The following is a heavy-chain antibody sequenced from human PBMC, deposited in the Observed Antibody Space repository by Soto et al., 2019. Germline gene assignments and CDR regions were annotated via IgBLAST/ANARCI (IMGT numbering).Heavy chain of an antibody. V-gene: IGHV1-69*12. CDR2: IIPIFGTA. CDR1: GGTFSSYA. J-gene: IGHJ6*02. CDR3: PSVRSGGSCYNGMDV. Sequence: QVQLVQSGAGVKKPGSSVNVSCKASGGTFSSYAISWVRQAPGQGLEWMGGIIPIFGTANYAQNFQGRVTMTADESTSTADKELSSLRSEDTAVYYCPSVRSGGSCYNGMDVWGQGTTVTVSS. D-gene: IGHD2-15*01.